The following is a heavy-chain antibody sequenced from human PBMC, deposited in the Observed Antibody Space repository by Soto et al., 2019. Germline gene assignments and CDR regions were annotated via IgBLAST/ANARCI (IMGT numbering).Heavy chain of an antibody. Sequence: QVQLVESGGGVVQPGRSLRLSCAASGFTFSSYAMHWVRQAPGKGLEWVAVISYDGSNKYYADSVKGRFTISRDNSKNPRYLQMNSLRAEDRDVYYCARGGSSKPVYYDYGMDVWGQGTTVTVSS. CDR1: GFTFSSYA. J-gene: IGHJ6*02. V-gene: IGHV3-30-3*01. CDR3: ARGGSSKPVYYDYGMDV. CDR2: ISYDGSNK. D-gene: IGHD1-26*01.